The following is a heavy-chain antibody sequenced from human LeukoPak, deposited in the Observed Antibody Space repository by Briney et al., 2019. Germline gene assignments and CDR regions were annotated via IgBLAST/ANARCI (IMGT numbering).Heavy chain of an antibody. V-gene: IGHV1-46*01. J-gene: IGHJ6*03. CDR1: GYTFTSYY. Sequence: ASVKVSCKASGYTFTSYYMHWVRQAPGQGLEWMGIINPSGGSTSYAQKFQGRVTMTRDMSTSTVYMELSSLRSEDTAVYYCARDAGSGSYYNYYYYYMDVWGKGTTVTVS. D-gene: IGHD3-10*01. CDR2: INPSGGST. CDR3: ARDAGSGSYYNYYYYYMDV.